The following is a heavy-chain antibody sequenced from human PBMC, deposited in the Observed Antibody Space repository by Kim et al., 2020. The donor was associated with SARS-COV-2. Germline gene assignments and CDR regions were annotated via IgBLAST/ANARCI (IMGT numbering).Heavy chain of an antibody. CDR2: MNPNSGNT. Sequence: ASVKVSCKASGYTFTSYDINWVRQATGQGLEWMGWMNPNSGNTGYAQKFQGRVTMTRNTSISTAYMELSSLRSEDTAVYYCARGVWFRQLLVRYYFDYWGQGTLVTVSS. J-gene: IGHJ4*02. CDR3: ARGVWFRQLLVRYYFDY. D-gene: IGHD3-10*01. CDR1: GYTFTSYD. V-gene: IGHV1-8*01.